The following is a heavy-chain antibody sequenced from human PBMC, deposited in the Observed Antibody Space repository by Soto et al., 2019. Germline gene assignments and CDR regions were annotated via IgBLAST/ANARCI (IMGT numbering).Heavy chain of an antibody. V-gene: IGHV1-69*01. D-gene: IGHD2-2*01. Sequence: VQLVQSGAEVKKPGSSVKVSCKASGGIFGSYAFSWVRQAPGQGLEWMGGIIPVSGAAHYAQKFQGRVTITADESTSTAYMELSSLSSQDTAVYYCATALGCRSTSCTLDYWGQGTRVIVSS. CDR1: GGIFGSYA. CDR3: ATALGCRSTSCTLDY. CDR2: IIPVSGAA. J-gene: IGHJ4*02.